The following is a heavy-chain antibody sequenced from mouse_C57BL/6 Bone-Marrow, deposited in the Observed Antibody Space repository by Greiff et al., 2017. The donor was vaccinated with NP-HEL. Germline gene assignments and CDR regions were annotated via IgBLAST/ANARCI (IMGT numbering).Heavy chain of an antibody. D-gene: IGHD1-1*01. Sequence: VQLQQSGAELVRPGASVKLSCKASGYTFTDYYINWVKQRPGQGLEWIARIYPGSGNTYYNEKFKGKATLTAEKSSSTAYMQLSSLTSEDSAVYFCAREEIYYYGSSYDYAMDYWGQGTSVTVSS. J-gene: IGHJ4*01. CDR3: AREEIYYYGSSYDYAMDY. V-gene: IGHV1-76*01. CDR2: IYPGSGNT. CDR1: GYTFTDYY.